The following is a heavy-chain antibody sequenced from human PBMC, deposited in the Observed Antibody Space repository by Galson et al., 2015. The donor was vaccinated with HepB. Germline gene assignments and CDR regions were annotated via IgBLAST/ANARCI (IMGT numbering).Heavy chain of an antibody. V-gene: IGHV3-23*01. CDR3: AKVPNYYGSGVRSRRTEIYYYYGMDV. Sequence: SLRLSCAASGFTFSSYAMSWVRQAPGKGLEWVSAISGSGGSTYYADSVKGRFTISRDNSKNTLYLQMNSLRAEDTAVYYCAKVPNYYGSGVRSRRTEIYYYYGMDVWGQGTTVTVSS. J-gene: IGHJ6*02. CDR1: GFTFSSYA. D-gene: IGHD3-10*01. CDR2: ISGSGGST.